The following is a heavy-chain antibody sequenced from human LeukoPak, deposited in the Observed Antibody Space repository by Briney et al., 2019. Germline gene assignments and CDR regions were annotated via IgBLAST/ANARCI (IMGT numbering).Heavy chain of an antibody. J-gene: IGHJ1*01. CDR3: AKDRRPSSGYLSYFQH. D-gene: IGHD3-22*01. CDR1: GFTFSNYA. CDR2: ISGNAGST. Sequence: PGGSLRLSCAASGFTFSNYAMSWVRQAPGKGLEWVAAISGNAGSTYYADAVKGRFTISRDNSKNTLYLQMNSLRPEDTAVYYCAKDRRPSSGYLSYFQHWRQGTLVTVSS. V-gene: IGHV3-23*01.